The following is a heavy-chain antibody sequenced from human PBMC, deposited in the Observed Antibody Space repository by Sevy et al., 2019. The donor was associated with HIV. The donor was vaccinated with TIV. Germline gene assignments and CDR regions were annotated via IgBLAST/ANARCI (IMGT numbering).Heavy chain of an antibody. CDR3: ARLLRYNPCFDY. CDR1: DGTISSHY. Sequence: SETLSLTCTVSDGTISSHYWSWIGQPPGMGLQWIGYIYYSGSTNYNPSLKSRVTMSLDTSKNQFSLKLSSVTAADTAVYYCARLLRYNPCFDYWGQGALVTVSS. D-gene: IGHD1-1*01. J-gene: IGHJ4*02. CDR2: IYYSGST. V-gene: IGHV4-59*11.